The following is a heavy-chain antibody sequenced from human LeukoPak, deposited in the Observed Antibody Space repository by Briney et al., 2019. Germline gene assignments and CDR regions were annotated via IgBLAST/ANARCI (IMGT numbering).Heavy chain of an antibody. D-gene: IGHD3-3*01. CDR1: GFTFSSYW. Sequence: PGGSLRLSCAASGFTFSSYWMSWVRQAPGKGLEWVANIKQDGSEKYYVDSVKGRFTISRDNAKNSLYLQMNSLRAEDTAVYYCANEEGPYHDFWSGYPQPFGYWGQGTLVTVSS. J-gene: IGHJ4*02. CDR3: ANEEGPYHDFWSGYPQPFGY. CDR2: IKQDGSEK. V-gene: IGHV3-7*01.